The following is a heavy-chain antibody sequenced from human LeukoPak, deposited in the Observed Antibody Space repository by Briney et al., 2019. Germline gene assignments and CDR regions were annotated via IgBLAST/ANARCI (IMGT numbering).Heavy chain of an antibody. V-gene: IGHV3-30*03. CDR3: ARVLNYYDSSGYYFSY. CDR1: GFTFSGYA. Sequence: PGTSLRLSCAASGFTFSGYAMHWVRQAPGKGLEWVAVMSYDGSNKYYVDSVKGRFTVSRDNSKNTLYLQMNSLRAEDTAVYYCARVLNYYDSSGYYFSYWGQGTLVTVSS. CDR2: MSYDGSNK. J-gene: IGHJ4*02. D-gene: IGHD3-22*01.